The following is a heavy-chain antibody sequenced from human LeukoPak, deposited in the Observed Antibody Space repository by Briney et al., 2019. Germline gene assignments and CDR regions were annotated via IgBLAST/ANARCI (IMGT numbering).Heavy chain of an antibody. D-gene: IGHD1-1*01. CDR1: GGSISSYY. Sequence: SETLSLTCTVSGGSISSYYWSWIRQPAGKGLEWIGRIYTSGSTNYNPSLKSRVTMSVDTSKNQFSPKLSSVTAADTAVYYCARDPAWNHYYYGMDVWGQGTTVTVSS. CDR2: IYTSGST. J-gene: IGHJ6*02. V-gene: IGHV4-4*07. CDR3: ARDPAWNHYYYGMDV.